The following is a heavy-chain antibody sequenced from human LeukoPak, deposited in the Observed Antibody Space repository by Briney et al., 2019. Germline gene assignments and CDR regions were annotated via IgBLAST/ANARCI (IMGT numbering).Heavy chain of an antibody. J-gene: IGHJ4*02. Sequence: ASETLSLTCTVSGGSISSYYWSWIRQPPGKGLEWIGTISYSGSTYYKPSLKSRVTMSLDTSKNQISLKLSAVTAADTAVYYCARDPLKGFDYWGQGMLVTVSS. CDR2: ISYSGST. V-gene: IGHV4-59*12. CDR1: GGSISSYY. CDR3: ARDPLKGFDY.